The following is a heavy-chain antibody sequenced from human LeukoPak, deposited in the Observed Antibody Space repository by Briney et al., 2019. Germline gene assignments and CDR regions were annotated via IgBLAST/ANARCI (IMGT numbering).Heavy chain of an antibody. J-gene: IGHJ4*02. Sequence: SETLSLTCTVSGGSISSSSYYWGWIRQPPGKGLEWIGSIYYSGSTYYNPSLKSRVTISVDTSKNQFSLKLSSVTAADTAVYYCARHPPYYRAHFDYWGQGTLVTVSS. CDR1: GGSISSSSYY. V-gene: IGHV4-39*01. CDR3: ARHPPYYRAHFDY. D-gene: IGHD3-10*01. CDR2: IYYSGST.